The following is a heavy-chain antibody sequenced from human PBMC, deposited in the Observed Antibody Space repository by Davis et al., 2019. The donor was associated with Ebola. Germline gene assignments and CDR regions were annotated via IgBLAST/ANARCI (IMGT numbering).Heavy chain of an antibody. Sequence: PSETLSLTCTVSGDSISGYYWSWIRQPPGKGLEWIGYISYSGSTTYSPSLKSRVTISVDTSKNQFSLKLSSVTAADTAVYYCVRSVVVIENDTFDIWGQGTMVSVSS. CDR3: VRSVVVIENDTFDI. CDR2: ISYSGST. D-gene: IGHD3-22*01. CDR1: GDSISGYY. J-gene: IGHJ3*02. V-gene: IGHV4-59*08.